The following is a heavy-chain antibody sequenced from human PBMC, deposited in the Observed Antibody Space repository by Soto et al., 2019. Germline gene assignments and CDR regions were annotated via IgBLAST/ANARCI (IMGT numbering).Heavy chain of an antibody. Sequence: PSETLSLTCTVSGGINSRYWSWVRQAPGKGLEWIGYIYDGGYTNYHPSLKRRITLSVDASESQFSLKLRSVTAADTAVYYCAGVSIVNKYKWFDVWGQGILVTVSS. V-gene: IGHV4-4*09. D-gene: IGHD2-15*01. J-gene: IGHJ5*02. CDR1: GGINSRY. CDR3: AGVSIVNKYKWFDV. CDR2: IYDGGYT.